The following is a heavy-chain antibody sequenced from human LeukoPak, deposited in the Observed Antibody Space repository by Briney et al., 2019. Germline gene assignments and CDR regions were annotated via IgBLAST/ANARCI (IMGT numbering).Heavy chain of an antibody. CDR2: IIPILGTT. Sequence: GASVKVSCKASGYTFTSYYMHWVRQAPGQGLEWMGRIIPILGTTNYAHKFQGRVTMTADKSTATAYMELSSLRSEDTAMFYCTRDEAIIRWGQGTLVTVSS. V-gene: IGHV1-69*08. CDR1: GYTFTSYY. J-gene: IGHJ4*02. D-gene: IGHD5-12*01. CDR3: TRDEAIIR.